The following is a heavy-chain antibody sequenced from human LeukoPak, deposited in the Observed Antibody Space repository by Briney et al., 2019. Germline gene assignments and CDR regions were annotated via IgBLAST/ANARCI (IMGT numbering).Heavy chain of an antibody. CDR2: ISSSSSYI. CDR3: ARDNYDFWSGELDH. Sequence: GGSLRLSCAASGFTFSTYSMNWVRQAPGKGLEWVSSISSSSSYIYYADSVKGRFAISRDNAKNSLHLQMTSLRAEDTAVYYCARDNYDFWSGELDHWGQGTLVTVSS. J-gene: IGHJ4*02. CDR1: GFTFSTYS. V-gene: IGHV3-21*01. D-gene: IGHD3-3*01.